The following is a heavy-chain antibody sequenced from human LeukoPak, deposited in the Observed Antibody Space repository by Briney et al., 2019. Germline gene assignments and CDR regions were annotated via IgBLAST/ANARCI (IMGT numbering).Heavy chain of an antibody. V-gene: IGHV3-48*03. J-gene: IGHJ3*02. Sequence: GGSLRLSCTASGFTFSTYEMNWVRQAPGKGLEWISYISRSGSSIFYADSLQGRFTVSRDNAKNSVYLQMNRPRAEDTAVFYCARDGGFGYDDAFDTWGRGTTVTVSS. CDR3: ARDGGFGYDDAFDT. D-gene: IGHD3-22*01. CDR2: ISRSGSSI. CDR1: GFTFSTYE.